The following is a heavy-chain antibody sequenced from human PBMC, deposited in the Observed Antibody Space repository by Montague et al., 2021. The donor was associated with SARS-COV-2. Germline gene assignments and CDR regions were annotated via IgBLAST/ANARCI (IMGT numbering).Heavy chain of an antibody. V-gene: IGHV4-34*01. CDR1: GGSFSGYY. D-gene: IGHD6-19*01. Sequence: SETLSLTCAVYGGSFSGYYWSWIRQPPGKGLEWIGEINHSGSTNYNPSLKSRVTISVDTSKNQFSLKLSSVTAADTAVYYCARGSRQWLVRPPHYYYFDYWGQGTLVTVSS. CDR3: ARGSRQWLVRPPHYYYFDY. CDR2: INHSGST. J-gene: IGHJ4*02.